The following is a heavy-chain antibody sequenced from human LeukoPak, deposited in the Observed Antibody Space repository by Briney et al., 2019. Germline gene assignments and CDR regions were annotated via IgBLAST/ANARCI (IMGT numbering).Heavy chain of an antibody. J-gene: IGHJ4*02. D-gene: IGHD2-2*01. V-gene: IGHV1-8*03. Sequence: ASAKVSCKASGYTFTSYDINWVRQATGQGLEWMGWMNPNSGNTGYAQKSQGRVTITRNTSISTAYMELSSLRSEDTAVYYCAVYCSSTSCPFDYWGQGTLVTVSS. CDR1: GYTFTSYD. CDR3: AVYCSSTSCPFDY. CDR2: MNPNSGNT.